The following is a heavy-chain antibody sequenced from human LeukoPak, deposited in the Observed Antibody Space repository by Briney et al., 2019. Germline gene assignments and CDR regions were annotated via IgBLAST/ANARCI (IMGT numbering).Heavy chain of an antibody. Sequence: GGSLRLSCAASGFTFSSYSMNWVRQAPGKGLEWVSSISSSSSYIYYADSVKGRFTISRDNAKNSLYLQMYSLRAEDTAVYYCAKDSPVATRWGQGTLVTVSS. CDR2: ISSSSSYI. CDR1: GFTFSSYS. CDR3: AKDSPVATR. V-gene: IGHV3-21*04. J-gene: IGHJ4*02. D-gene: IGHD1-26*01.